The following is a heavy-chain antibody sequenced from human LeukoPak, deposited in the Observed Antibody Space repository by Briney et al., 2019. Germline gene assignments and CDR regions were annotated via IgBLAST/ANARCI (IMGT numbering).Heavy chain of an antibody. V-gene: IGHV3-23*01. J-gene: IGHJ4*02. D-gene: IGHD4-17*01. Sequence: PGGSLRLSCTASGFTFGDYAMSWVRQAPGKGLEWVSVISGSGGSTYHADSVKGRFTISRDNSKNTLYLRMTSLRAEDTAIYYCAKDHSYGAIDSRGQGTLVTVS. CDR1: GFTFGDYA. CDR2: ISGSGGST. CDR3: AKDHSYGAIDS.